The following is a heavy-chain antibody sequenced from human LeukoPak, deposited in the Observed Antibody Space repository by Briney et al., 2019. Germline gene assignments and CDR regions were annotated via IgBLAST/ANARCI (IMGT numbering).Heavy chain of an antibody. CDR1: GFTFSNYA. CDR2: ISYDGSNK. CDR3: AKDNYGLDY. D-gene: IGHD3-10*01. V-gene: IGHV3-30-3*01. J-gene: IGHJ4*02. Sequence: GRSLRLSCAASGFTFSNYATHWVRQAPGKGLEWVAVISYDGSNKYYADSVKGRFTISRDNSKNTLYLQMYSLRAEDTAVYSCAKDNYGLDYWGQGTLVTVSS.